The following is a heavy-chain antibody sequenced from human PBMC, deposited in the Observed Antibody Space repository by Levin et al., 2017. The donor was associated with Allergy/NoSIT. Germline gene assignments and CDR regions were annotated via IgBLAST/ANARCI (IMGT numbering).Heavy chain of an antibody. CDR2: TYYRSKWYN. J-gene: IGHJ5*02. D-gene: IGHD6-13*01. Sequence: LRLSCAISGDSVSSNSAAWNWIRQSPSRGLEWLGRTYYRSKWYNDYAVSVKSRITINPDTSKNQFSLQLNSVTPEDTAVYYCARCEVEYSSSWMINWFDPWGQGTLVTVSS. CDR3: ARCEVEYSSSWMINWFDP. CDR1: GDSVSSNSAA. V-gene: IGHV6-1*01.